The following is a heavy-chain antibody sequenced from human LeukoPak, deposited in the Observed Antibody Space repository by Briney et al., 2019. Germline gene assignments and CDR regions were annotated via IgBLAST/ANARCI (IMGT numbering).Heavy chain of an antibody. D-gene: IGHD6-13*01. CDR1: EFTFSSYR. Sequence: GGSLRLSCAASEFTFSSYRMRWVRQAPGKGRQWVTNIKQDGSDKNHVDSVKGRFTLPRDNAQNSLYLQMKSLRAEDTAVYYCARERAGGATAVDYWGQGTLVTVSS. J-gene: IGHJ4*02. V-gene: IGHV3-7*01. CDR3: ARERAGGATAVDY. CDR2: IKQDGSDK.